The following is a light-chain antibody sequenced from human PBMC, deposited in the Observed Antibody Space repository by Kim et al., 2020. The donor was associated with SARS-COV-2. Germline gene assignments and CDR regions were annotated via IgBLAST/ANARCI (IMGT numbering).Light chain of an antibody. CDR2: QHA. J-gene: IGLJ2*01. CDR3: QTWDSSTAI. Sequence: GYPGKTAIITCSGDKLGDKYSCWHQQKRGQSPMVVIYQHAKRPSGIPERFSGSSSGNTATLTISGTQPMDEADYYCQTWDSSTAIFGGGTKLTVL. V-gene: IGLV3-1*01. CDR1: KLGDKY.